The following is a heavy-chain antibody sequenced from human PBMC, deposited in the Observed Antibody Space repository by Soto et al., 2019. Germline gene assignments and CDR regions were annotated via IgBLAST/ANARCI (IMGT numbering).Heavy chain of an antibody. CDR3: ARHGAAMAYFDY. D-gene: IGHD2-2*01. CDR2: IYYSGST. V-gene: IGHV4-39*01. Sequence: QLQLQESGPGLVKPSETLSLTCTVSGGSFSSSSYSWGWISQPPGKGLEWIGSIYYSGSTYHNPSLKSRVPICADTSKKQVAQKPGSGTASDAVVYSCARHGAAMAYFDYWGQVTLVTVSA. J-gene: IGHJ4*02. CDR1: GGSFSSSSYS.